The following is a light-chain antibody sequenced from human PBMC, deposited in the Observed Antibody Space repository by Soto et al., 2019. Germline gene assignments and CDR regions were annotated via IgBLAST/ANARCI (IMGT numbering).Light chain of an antibody. V-gene: IGKV3-20*01. CDR1: HSVSRTY. CDR2: GAS. CDR3: QQFDDSVT. J-gene: IGKJ5*01. Sequence: GERSTLSCQSRHSVSRTYLAWYQQKPGQAPRLLIYGASDRATGTPDRFSGSGSGTDFTLTISRLEPEDSAVYYCQQFDDSVTFGQETRLEIK.